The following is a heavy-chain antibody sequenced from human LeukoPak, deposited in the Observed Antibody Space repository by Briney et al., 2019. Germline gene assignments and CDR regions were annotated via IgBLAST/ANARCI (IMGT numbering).Heavy chain of an antibody. CDR3: ATEGGQLTQLNY. Sequence: GRSLRLSCEASGFTFSNYGFHWVRLAPGKGLEWVAVIWYDGSQKYHADSVKGRFTISRDDSKNTLYLQMNSLRAEDTAVYYCATEGGQLTQLNYWGRGTPVTVSS. CDR2: IWYDGSQK. V-gene: IGHV3-33*01. CDR1: GFTFSNYG. D-gene: IGHD2-2*01. J-gene: IGHJ4*02.